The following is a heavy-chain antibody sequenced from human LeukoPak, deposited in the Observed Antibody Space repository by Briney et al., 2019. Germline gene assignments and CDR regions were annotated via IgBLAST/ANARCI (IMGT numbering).Heavy chain of an antibody. Sequence: KPGGSLRLSCAASGFTFSDYYMTWIRQAPGKGLEWISYISNTGSPIYYADSVKDRFTISRDDAKNSLFLQMNSLRAEDTAVYYCARIWDDLSQNFEWLPRYMDVWGQGTTVTISS. CDR1: GFTFSDYY. V-gene: IGHV3-11*01. D-gene: IGHD3-9*01. CDR3: ARIWDDLSQNFEWLPRYMDV. J-gene: IGHJ6*03. CDR2: ISNTGSPI.